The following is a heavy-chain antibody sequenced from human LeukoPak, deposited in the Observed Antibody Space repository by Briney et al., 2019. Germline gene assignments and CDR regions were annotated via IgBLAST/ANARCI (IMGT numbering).Heavy chain of an antibody. CDR1: GGSISTYY. J-gene: IGHJ6*02. CDR3: ARSNYYYCMDI. V-gene: IGHV4-59*08. Sequence: SETLSLTCTVSGGSISTYYWSWIRQPPGKGLEWMGYIYYSGSNKYNPSLKSRITISVDTNKHQFSLKLSSVTAADTAVYYSARSNYYYCMDISGQGTTVTVSS. CDR2: IYYSGSN.